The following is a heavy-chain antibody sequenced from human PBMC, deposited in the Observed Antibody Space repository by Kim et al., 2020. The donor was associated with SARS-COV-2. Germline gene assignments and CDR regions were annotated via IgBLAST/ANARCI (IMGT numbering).Heavy chain of an antibody. D-gene: IGHD2-21*02. Sequence: SETLSLTCTVSGYSISSGYYWGWIRQPPGKGLEWIGSIYHSGSTYYNPSLKSRVTISVDTSKNQFSLKLSSVTAADTAVYYCARVRPTVVTAKRAYYYYGMDVWGQGTTVTVSS. V-gene: IGHV4-38-2*02. CDR2: IYHSGST. CDR3: ARVRPTVVTAKRAYYYYGMDV. J-gene: IGHJ6*02. CDR1: GYSISSGYY.